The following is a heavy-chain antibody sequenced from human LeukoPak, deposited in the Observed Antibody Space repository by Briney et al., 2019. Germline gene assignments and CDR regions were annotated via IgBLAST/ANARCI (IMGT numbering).Heavy chain of an antibody. J-gene: IGHJ4*02. CDR3: AKVNIRYFDWLSNFDY. CDR1: GFTFSSYA. Sequence: SGGSLRLSCAASGFTFSSYAMSWVRQAPGKGLEWVSAISGSGGSTYYADSVKGRFTISRDNSKNTLYLQMNSLRAEDTAVYYCAKVNIRYFDWLSNFDYWGQGTLVTVSS. CDR2: ISGSGGST. D-gene: IGHD3-9*01. V-gene: IGHV3-23*01.